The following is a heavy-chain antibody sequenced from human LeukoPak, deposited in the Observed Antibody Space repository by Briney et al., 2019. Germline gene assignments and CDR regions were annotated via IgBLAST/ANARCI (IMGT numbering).Heavy chain of an antibody. Sequence: PPQTLSLTSPLSGGSLSSYYWSWVRHPAGKGLGWIGRIYTSGSTNYNPSLKSRVTMSVDTSKNQFSLKLSSVTAADTAVYYCARDWAGYSSGWHPFDYWGREPWSPSPQ. CDR2: IYTSGST. CDR3: ARDWAGYSSGWHPFDY. D-gene: IGHD6-19*01. CDR1: GGSLSSYY. J-gene: IGHJ4*02. V-gene: IGHV4-4*07.